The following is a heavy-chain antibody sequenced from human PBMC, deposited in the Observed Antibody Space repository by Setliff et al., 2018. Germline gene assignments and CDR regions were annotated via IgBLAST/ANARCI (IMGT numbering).Heavy chain of an antibody. V-gene: IGHV1-46*01. D-gene: IGHD4-17*01. Sequence: ASVKVSCKASGYTFTTYYMHWVRQAPGQGLEWMGVINPGDGSTTYAQKFQGRVTMTRDTSTSTVYMELSSLRSEDTAVYYCAREKGYGGNDIDYWGQGTLVTVSS. CDR2: INPGDGST. CDR3: AREKGYGGNDIDY. CDR1: GYTFTTYY. J-gene: IGHJ4*02.